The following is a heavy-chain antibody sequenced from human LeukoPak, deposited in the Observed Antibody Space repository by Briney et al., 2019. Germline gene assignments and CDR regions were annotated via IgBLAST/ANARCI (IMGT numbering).Heavy chain of an antibody. D-gene: IGHD3-9*01. CDR2: ISGSGGST. J-gene: IGHJ4*02. CDR1: GFTFSNYA. CDR3: AKLGDILTGYPYYFDC. V-gene: IGHV3-23*01. Sequence: PGGSLRLSCAASGFTFSNYAMNWVRQSPGKGLEWVSAISGSGGSTYYADSVKGRFTISRDNSKNTLYLQMNSLRAEDTAVYYCAKLGDILTGYPYYFDCWGQGTLVTVSS.